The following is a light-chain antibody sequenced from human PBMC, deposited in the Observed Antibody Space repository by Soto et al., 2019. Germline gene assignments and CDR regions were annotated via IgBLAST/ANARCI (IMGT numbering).Light chain of an antibody. V-gene: IGKV3-11*01. CDR2: DAS. CDR1: QGISNY. J-gene: IGKJ4*01. CDR3: QQCGNWPLT. Sequence: ILTQSPATLSLSLGERATLSCRASQGISNYLAWYQQKPGQAPRLLIYDASNRATGIPARFGGSGSGTDFTLTISSLEPEDCAVYYCQQCGNWPLTFGGGTKV.